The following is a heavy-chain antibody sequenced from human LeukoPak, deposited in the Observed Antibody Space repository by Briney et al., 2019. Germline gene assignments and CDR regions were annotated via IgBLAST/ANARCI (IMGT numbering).Heavy chain of an antibody. V-gene: IGHV3-74*01. CDR3: ARDAPTGRTKFEH. J-gene: IGHJ1*01. CDR1: GINIRSNW. Sequence: GGSLRLSCAAPGINIRSNWMHWVRQGPGTGLVWVARVNSEGSRTTYADSVKGRFTTSRDNAKNILYLQMHGLRAEDTAVYYCARDAPTGRTKFEHWGQGTLVTVSS. D-gene: IGHD1-14*01. CDR2: VNSEGSRT.